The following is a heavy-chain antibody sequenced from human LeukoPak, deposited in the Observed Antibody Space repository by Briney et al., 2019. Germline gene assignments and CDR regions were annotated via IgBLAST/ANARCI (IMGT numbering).Heavy chain of an antibody. D-gene: IGHD3-10*01. CDR2: ISSSSSYI. CDR1: GFTFSSYS. V-gene: IGHV3-21*01. CDR3: ARDGTLWFGELSRATDFDY. Sequence: GGSLRLSCAASGFTFSSYSMNWVRQAPGKGLEWVSSISSSSSYIYYADSVKGRFTISRDNAKNSLYLQMNSLRAEDTAVYYCARDGTLWFGELSRATDFDYWGQGTLVTVSS. J-gene: IGHJ4*02.